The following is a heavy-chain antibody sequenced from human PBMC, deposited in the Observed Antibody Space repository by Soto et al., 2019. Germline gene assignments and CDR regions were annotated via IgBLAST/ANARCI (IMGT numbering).Heavy chain of an antibody. D-gene: IGHD2-15*01. Sequence: DVQLVESGGDMVQPGRSLKLSCVGSGYSFEDYSMHWVRQAPGKGLEWVSGISWNGNFTGYADSVKGRFTISRDNAKNSLFLQMSSLSLEDTALYYCVGGSWFDWGQGTLVTVSS. CDR3: VGGSWFD. V-gene: IGHV3-9*01. J-gene: IGHJ4*02. CDR2: ISWNGNFT. CDR1: GYSFEDYS.